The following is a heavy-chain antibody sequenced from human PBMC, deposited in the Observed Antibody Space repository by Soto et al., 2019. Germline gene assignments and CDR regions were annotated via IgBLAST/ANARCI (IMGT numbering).Heavy chain of an antibody. D-gene: IGHD4-17*01. CDR2: IKQDGSEK. Sequence: GGSLRLSCAASGFTFSSYWMSWVRQAPGKGLEWVVNIKQDGSEKYYVDSVKGRFTISRDNAKNSLYLQMNSLRAEDTAVYYCASGGYGDLLDYWGQGTLVTVSS. J-gene: IGHJ4*02. CDR3: ASGGYGDLLDY. CDR1: GFTFSSYW. V-gene: IGHV3-7*01.